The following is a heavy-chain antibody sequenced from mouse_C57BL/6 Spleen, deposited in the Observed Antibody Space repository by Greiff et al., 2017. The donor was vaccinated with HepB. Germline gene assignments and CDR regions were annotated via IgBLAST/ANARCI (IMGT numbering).Heavy chain of an antibody. J-gene: IGHJ1*03. V-gene: IGHV5-9-1*02. CDR3: TREGDFGTTVVRYFDV. CDR1: GFTFSSYA. Sequence: EVKLMESGEGLVKPGGSLKLSCAASGFTFSSYAMSWVRQTPEKRLEWVAYISSGGDYIYYADTVKGRFTISRDNARNTLYLQMSSLKSEDTAMYYCTREGDFGTTVVRYFDVWGTGTTVTVSS. CDR2: ISSGGDYI. D-gene: IGHD1-1*01.